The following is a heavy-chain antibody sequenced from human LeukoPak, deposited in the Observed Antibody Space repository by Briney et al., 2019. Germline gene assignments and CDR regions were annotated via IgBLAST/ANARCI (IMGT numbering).Heavy chain of an antibody. CDR2: IYYSGST. CDR1: GGSISSYY. Sequence: SETLSLTCTVSGGSISSYYWSWIRQPPGKGLEWIGYIYYSGSTNYNPSLKSRVTISVDTSKNQFSLKLSSVTAADTAVYYCARGGARFNWFDPWGQGTLVTVSS. J-gene: IGHJ5*02. V-gene: IGHV4-59*01. D-gene: IGHD3-16*01. CDR3: ARGGARFNWFDP.